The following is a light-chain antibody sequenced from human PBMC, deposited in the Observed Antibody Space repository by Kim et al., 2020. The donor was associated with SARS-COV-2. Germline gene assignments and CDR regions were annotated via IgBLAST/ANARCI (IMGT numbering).Light chain of an antibody. CDR1: ALPNQY. Sequence: SYELTQPPSVSVSPGQTARITCSGDALPNQYVYWYQQRPGRAPTLIIYKDTERPSGVPERISGSSSGTTATLTISGVQAEDEADYYCQSPDSSATWVFGGGTQLTV. V-gene: IGLV3-25*03. CDR2: KDT. J-gene: IGLJ3*02. CDR3: QSPDSSATWV.